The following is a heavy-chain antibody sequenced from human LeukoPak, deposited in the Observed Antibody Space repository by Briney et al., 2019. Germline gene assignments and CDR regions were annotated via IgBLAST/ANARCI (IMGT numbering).Heavy chain of an antibody. J-gene: IGHJ6*03. CDR3: AREVRGVGYYYYYMDV. CDR1: GFTFSSNY. V-gene: IGHV3-66*01. Sequence: PGGSLRLSCAASGFTFSSNYMSWVRQAPGKGLEWVSVIYSGGGTFYSDSVKGRFTISRDNSKNTLYLQMNSLRAEDTAVYYCAREVRGVGYYYYYMDVWGKGTTVTISS. CDR2: IYSGGGT. D-gene: IGHD3-10*01.